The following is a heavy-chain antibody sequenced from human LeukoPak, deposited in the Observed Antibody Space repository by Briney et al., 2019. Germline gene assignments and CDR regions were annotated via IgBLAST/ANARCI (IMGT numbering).Heavy chain of an antibody. CDR2: INGDGSFT. CDR1: GFTFSTYW. CDR3: SRDSIEDNYGDYVGDC. Sequence: GGSLRLSCAGSGFTFSTYWMHWVRQAPGGGLVWVSRINGDGSFTNYADSVKGRFTISRDNAKNTLYLQMNSLRDEDTAVYYCSRDSIEDNYGDYVGDCWGQGTLVTVSS. D-gene: IGHD4-17*01. J-gene: IGHJ4*02. V-gene: IGHV3-74*01.